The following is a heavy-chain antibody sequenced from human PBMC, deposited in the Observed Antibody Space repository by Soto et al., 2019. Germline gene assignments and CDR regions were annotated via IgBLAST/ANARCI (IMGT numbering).Heavy chain of an antibody. CDR3: ASWNCDTKT. V-gene: IGHV3-7*01. Sequence: ELQLVESGGGLVQPGGSLRLSCAASGLTFSSSWMNWVRQSPERGLELVANINPDGSGKSYVDSVKGRFTITRDNAMNSLYLKMPILRVEDAAVYYCASWNCDTKTWGQGTLVTVSS. J-gene: IGHJ5*02. D-gene: IGHD2-21*01. CDR1: GLTFSSSW. CDR2: INPDGSGK.